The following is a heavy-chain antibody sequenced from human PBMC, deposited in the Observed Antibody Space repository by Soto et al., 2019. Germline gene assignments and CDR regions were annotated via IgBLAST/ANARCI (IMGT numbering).Heavy chain of an antibody. D-gene: IGHD3-16*01. CDR1: GGTFRNQA. CDR3: ARDQGGPVPHDYGMDV. V-gene: IGHV1-69*01. Sequence: QVQLGQSGAEVKKPGSSVKVSCKAFGGTFRNQANSWVRQAPGQGLEWMGGIIPIFGTANYAQKFQGRVTITADESTSTDYMELSSLRSEDTAVYYCARDQGGPVPHDYGMDVWGQGTTVTVSS. J-gene: IGHJ6*02. CDR2: IIPIFGTA.